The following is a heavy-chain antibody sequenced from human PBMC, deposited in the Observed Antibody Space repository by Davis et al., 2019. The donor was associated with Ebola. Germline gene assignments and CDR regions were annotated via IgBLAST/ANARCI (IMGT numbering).Heavy chain of an antibody. D-gene: IGHD5-18*01. CDR1: GFTFSSYA. V-gene: IGHV3-30-3*01. J-gene: IGHJ5*02. CDR3: ARGSHRIQLWFSGWFDP. CDR2: ISYDGSNK. Sequence: GESLKISCAAYGFTFSSYAMHWVRQAPGKGLEWVAVISYDGSNKYYADSVKGRFTISRDNSKNTLYLQMNSLRAEDTAVYYCARGSHRIQLWFSGWFDPWGQGTLVTVSS.